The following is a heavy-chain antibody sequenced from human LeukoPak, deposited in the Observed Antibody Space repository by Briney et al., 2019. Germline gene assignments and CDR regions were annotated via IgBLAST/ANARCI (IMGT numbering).Heavy chain of an antibody. V-gene: IGHV5-51*01. CDR1: GYSFTSYW. CDR2: IYPGDSDT. Sequence: GESLKISCKGSGYSFTSYWIGWVRQMPGKGLEWMGIIYPGDSDTRYSTSFQGQVTISADKSISPAYLQWSRLKASDTGRSDFSRPAPGYYYMDVWGKGTTVTVSS. J-gene: IGHJ6*03. CDR3: SRPAPGYYYMDV.